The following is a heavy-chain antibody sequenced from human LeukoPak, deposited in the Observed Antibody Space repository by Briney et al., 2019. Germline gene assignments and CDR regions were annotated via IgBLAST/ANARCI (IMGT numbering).Heavy chain of an antibody. CDR1: GGSISSYY. CDR2: IYYSGST. V-gene: IGHV4-59*01. CDR3: ARDNYSDYSFGY. D-gene: IGHD4-11*01. Sequence: KPSETLSLTCTVSGGSISSYYWSWIRQPPGKGLEWIGYIYYSGSTNYNPSLKSRVTISVDTSKNQFSLKLSSVTAADTAVYYCARDNYSDYSFGYWGQGTLVTVSS. J-gene: IGHJ4*02.